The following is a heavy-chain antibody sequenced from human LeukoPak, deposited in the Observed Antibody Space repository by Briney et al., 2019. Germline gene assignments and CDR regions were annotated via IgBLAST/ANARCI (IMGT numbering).Heavy chain of an antibody. CDR2: IRQDGGEK. V-gene: IGHV3-7*01. J-gene: IGHJ4*02. CDR1: GFSFSTYS. CDR3: ARIDTIHDYGDPPFDY. Sequence: GGSLRLSCAASGFSFSTYSMNWVRQAPGKGLECVANIRQDGGEKYYVDSVKGRFTISRDNAKNSLYLQMNSLRAEDTAVYYCARIDTIHDYGDPPFDYWGQGTLVTVSS. D-gene: IGHD4-17*01.